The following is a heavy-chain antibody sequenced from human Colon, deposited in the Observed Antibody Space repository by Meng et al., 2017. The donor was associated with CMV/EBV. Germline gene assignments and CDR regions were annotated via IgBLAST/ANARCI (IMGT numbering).Heavy chain of an antibody. Sequence: GGSLRLSCAASGFSVSGYYMSWVRQAPGKGLEWVSVIFSDAITLSIQSVAGRFTVSRDTLRNTVYLQMNSLRVDDTAVYYCAREPDDGEGFDPWGQGALVTVSS. J-gene: IGHJ5*02. CDR3: AREPDDGEGFDP. CDR1: GFSVSGYY. CDR2: IFSDAIT. V-gene: IGHV3-53*01. D-gene: IGHD1-1*01.